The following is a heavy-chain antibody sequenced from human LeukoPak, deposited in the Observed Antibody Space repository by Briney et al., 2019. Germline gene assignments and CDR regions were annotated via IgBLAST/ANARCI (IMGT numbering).Heavy chain of an antibody. V-gene: IGHV1-2*02. J-gene: IGHJ4*02. CDR2: INPNSGGT. Sequence: ASVKVSCKASGYTFTGYYMHWVRQAPGQGREWMGWINPNSGGTNYAQKFQGRVTMTRDTSISTAYMELSRLRSDDTAVYYCASRPSRGIAVDYWGQGTLVTVSS. D-gene: IGHD6-13*01. CDR3: ASRPSRGIAVDY. CDR1: GYTFTGYY.